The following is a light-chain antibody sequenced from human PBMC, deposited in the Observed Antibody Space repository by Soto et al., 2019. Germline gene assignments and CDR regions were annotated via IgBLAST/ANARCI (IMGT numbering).Light chain of an antibody. J-gene: IGKJ1*01. V-gene: IGKV1-5*01. Sequence: DIHMTHSPSTLSASIGDRVTITCRASESVSSWLAWYQQKPGKAPKLLIYDASSLESGVPSRFSGSGSGTEFSLTISSLQPDDFASYYCQQYKSYPWRFGQGTKVDI. CDR1: ESVSSW. CDR3: QQYKSYPWR. CDR2: DAS.